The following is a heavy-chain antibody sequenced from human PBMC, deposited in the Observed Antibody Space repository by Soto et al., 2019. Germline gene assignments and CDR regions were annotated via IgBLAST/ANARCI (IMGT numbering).Heavy chain of an antibody. CDR1: GFTFSYG. CDR3: AKLVIGYCSGNTCDDY. J-gene: IGHJ4*02. V-gene: IGHV3-30*18. CDR2: ISYDSSNK. Sequence: VQLLESGGGLIQPGGSLRLSCAASGFTFSYGIHWLRQVPGKGLEWVAYISYDSSNKFYGDSVKCRFTISRDNSKNTQFLQMNSLRAEDTAVYYCAKLVIGYCSGNTCDDYWGQGTLVAVSS. D-gene: IGHD2-15*01.